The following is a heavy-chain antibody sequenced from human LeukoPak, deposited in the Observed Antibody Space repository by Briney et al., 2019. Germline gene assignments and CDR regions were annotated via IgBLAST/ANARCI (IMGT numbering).Heavy chain of an antibody. V-gene: IGHV3-21*01. CDR2: ISSSSTYI. D-gene: IGHD3-10*01. CDR3: ARNSITGYYYGMDV. Sequence: GGSLRLSCAASGFTFSSYSMNWVRQAPGKGLEWVSSISSSSTYIYYADSVKGRFTISRDNAKNSLYLQMNSLRAEDTAVFYCARNSITGYYYGMDVWGQGTTVTVSS. J-gene: IGHJ6*02. CDR1: GFTFSSYS.